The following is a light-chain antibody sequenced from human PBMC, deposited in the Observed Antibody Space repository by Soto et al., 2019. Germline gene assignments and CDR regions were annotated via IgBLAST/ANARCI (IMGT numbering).Light chain of an antibody. CDR1: SSDIGSYNF. CDR2: EGT. Sequence: QSALTQPASVSGSPGQSITISCTGTSSDIGSYNFVSWFQQHPGKVPKLIIYEGTERPSGVSNRFSASKSGNTASLTISGLQPEDEADYYCCSYAGPSTMFGGGTKLTVL. CDR3: CSYAGPSTM. V-gene: IGLV2-23*01. J-gene: IGLJ3*02.